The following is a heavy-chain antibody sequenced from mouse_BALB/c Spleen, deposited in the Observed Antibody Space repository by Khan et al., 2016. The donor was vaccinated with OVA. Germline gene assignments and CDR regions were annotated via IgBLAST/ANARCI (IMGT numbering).Heavy chain of an antibody. CDR2: IWGGGST. CDR1: GFSLTDYG. D-gene: IGHD1-1*02. V-gene: IGHV2-6-5*01. J-gene: IGHJ4*01. CDR3: AKEVWCYYFALDY. Sequence: QVQLKQSGPGLVAPSQSLSITCTVSGFSLTDYGVSWIRQPPGKGLEWLGVIWGGGSTYYNSALKSSLSISKDNSKCQVLLKMSSLQTDDTAMYYSAKEVWCYYFALDYWGQGTSVTVSS.